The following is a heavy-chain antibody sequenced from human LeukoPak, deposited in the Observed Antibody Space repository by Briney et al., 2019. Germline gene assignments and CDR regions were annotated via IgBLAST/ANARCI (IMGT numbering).Heavy chain of an antibody. Sequence: GASVKVSCKASGYTFTGYYMHWVRQAPGQGLEWMGIINPSGGSTSYAQKFQGRVTMTRDTSTSTVYMELSSLRSEDTAVYYCARSVAGYYYGMDVWGQGTTVTVSS. CDR3: ARSVAGYYYGMDV. V-gene: IGHV1-46*01. CDR1: GYTFTGYY. D-gene: IGHD6-19*01. CDR2: INPSGGST. J-gene: IGHJ6*02.